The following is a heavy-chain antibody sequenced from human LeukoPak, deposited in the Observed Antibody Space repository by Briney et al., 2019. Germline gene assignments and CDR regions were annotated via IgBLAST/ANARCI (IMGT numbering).Heavy chain of an antibody. J-gene: IGHJ4*02. CDR3: AKVRFGVMARYYFDY. Sequence: GGSLRLSCAASGFSFTTYWMSWVRQAPGKGLEWVANINQDGTEKYYVDSVKGRFTISRDNAKNSLYLQMNSLRAEDTAVYYCAKVRFGVMARYYFDYWGQGTLVTVSS. D-gene: IGHD3-10*01. CDR2: INQDGTEK. V-gene: IGHV3-7*03. CDR1: GFSFTTYW.